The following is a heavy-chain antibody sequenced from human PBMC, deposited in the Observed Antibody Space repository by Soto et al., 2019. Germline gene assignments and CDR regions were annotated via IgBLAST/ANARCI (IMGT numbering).Heavy chain of an antibody. CDR3: ARDCSGGSCYPSYYYYGMDV. V-gene: IGHV1-18*04. D-gene: IGHD2-15*01. Sequence: DSVKVSCKASGYTFTRYGISWVRQAPVQVLEWMGWISAYNGNTNYAQKLQGRVTMTTDTSTSTAYMELRSLRSDDTAVYYCARDCSGGSCYPSYYYYGMDVWGQGTTVTVSS. CDR2: ISAYNGNT. CDR1: GYTFTRYG. J-gene: IGHJ6*02.